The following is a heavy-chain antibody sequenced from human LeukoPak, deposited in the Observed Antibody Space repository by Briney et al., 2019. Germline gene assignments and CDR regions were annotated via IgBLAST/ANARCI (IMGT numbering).Heavy chain of an antibody. D-gene: IGHD2-21*02. J-gene: IGHJ5*02. CDR1: GFTFNSYW. V-gene: IGHV3-74*01. CDR2: INPDGSWT. CDR3: ARYEQRPGVTASDP. Sequence: GGSLTLSCAASGFTFNSYWMVWFRQAPGKGLVWVSCINPDGSWTLHADSVKGRFAISRDYARNTLYLQMNSLGVEDTAMYYCARYEQRPGVTASDPWSQGTLVTVSS.